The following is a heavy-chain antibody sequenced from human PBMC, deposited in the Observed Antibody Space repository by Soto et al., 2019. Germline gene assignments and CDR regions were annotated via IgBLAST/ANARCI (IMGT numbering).Heavy chain of an antibody. Sequence: PSETLSLTCTVSGGSISSYYWSWIRQPPGKGLEWIGYIYYSGSTNYNPSLKSRVTISVDTSKNQFSLKLSSVTAADTAVYYCAWETYYYGSGSYSNIWGQGTMVTVSS. V-gene: IGHV4-59*01. CDR2: IYYSGST. J-gene: IGHJ3*02. CDR3: AWETYYYGSGSYSNI. D-gene: IGHD3-10*01. CDR1: GGSISSYY.